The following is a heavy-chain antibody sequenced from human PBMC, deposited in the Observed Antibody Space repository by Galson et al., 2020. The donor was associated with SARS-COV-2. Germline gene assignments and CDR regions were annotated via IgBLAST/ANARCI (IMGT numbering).Heavy chain of an antibody. V-gene: IGHV4-39*07. CDR2: XXXXXST. D-gene: IGHD3-3*01. CDR1: GGSISSXXYY. Sequence: SETLSLTCTVSGGSISSXXYYWXWIRXPXXXXXXXXXXXXXXXSTYYNPSLKSRITISMDTSKNQFSLKLSSVTAADTAIYYCASGTFWSGSYYNWFDPWGQGTLVTVSS. CDR3: ASGTFWSGSYYNWFDP. J-gene: IGHJ5*02.